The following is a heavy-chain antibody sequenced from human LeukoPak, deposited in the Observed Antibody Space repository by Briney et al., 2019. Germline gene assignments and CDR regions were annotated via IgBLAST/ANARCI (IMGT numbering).Heavy chain of an antibody. CDR1: GGSISSSSYY. D-gene: IGHD1-1*01. Sequence: SETLSLTCTVSGGSISSSSYYWGWLRQPPGKGLEWIGSIYDSGTTNYNPSLKSRVTISVDTSKNQFSLKLSSVTAADTAVYYCARVSWFPGTSYYYMDVWGKGTTVTVSS. CDR3: ARVSWFPGTSYYYMDV. J-gene: IGHJ6*03. CDR2: IYDSGTT. V-gene: IGHV4-39*07.